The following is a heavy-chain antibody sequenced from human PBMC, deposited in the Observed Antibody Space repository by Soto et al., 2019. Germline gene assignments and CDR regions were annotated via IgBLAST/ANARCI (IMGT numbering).Heavy chain of an antibody. D-gene: IGHD3-9*01. CDR1: GFMFSSYG. V-gene: IGHV3-23*01. Sequence: EVQLLESGGDLVQPGGSLRLSCAAAGFMFSSYGMSWVRQAPGKGLQWVATIHPSGGSTHYAESVRGRFTISRDNSRDTLYLQMNSLRAEDTAVYYCAKDPSTGPPDCWVQGALVTVSS. J-gene: IGHJ4*02. CDR2: IHPSGGST. CDR3: AKDPSTGPPDC.